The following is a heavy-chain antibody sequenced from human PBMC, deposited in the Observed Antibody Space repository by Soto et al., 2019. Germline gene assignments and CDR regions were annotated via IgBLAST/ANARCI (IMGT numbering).Heavy chain of an antibody. V-gene: IGHV4-34*01. Sequence: PSETLSLTCAVYGGSFSGYYWSWIRQPPGKGLEWIGEINHSGSTNYNPSLKSRVTISVDTSKNQFSLKLSSVTAADTAVYYRARTRTGWFDPWGQGTLVTVSS. CDR1: GGSFSGYY. D-gene: IGHD4-17*01. J-gene: IGHJ5*02. CDR2: INHSGST. CDR3: ARTRTGWFDP.